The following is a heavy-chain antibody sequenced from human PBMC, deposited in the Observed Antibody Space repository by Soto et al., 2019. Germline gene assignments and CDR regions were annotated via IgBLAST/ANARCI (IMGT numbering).Heavy chain of an antibody. Sequence: TSVKVSCKASGDTFTSYGISWVRQAPGQGLEWMGWISAYNGNTNYAQKLQGRVTMTTDTSTSTAYMELRSLRSDDTAVYYCARNPRYYYYYYMDVWGKGTTVTVSS. CDR3: ARNPRYYYYYYMDV. CDR2: ISAYNGNT. J-gene: IGHJ6*03. CDR1: GDTFTSYG. V-gene: IGHV1-18*01.